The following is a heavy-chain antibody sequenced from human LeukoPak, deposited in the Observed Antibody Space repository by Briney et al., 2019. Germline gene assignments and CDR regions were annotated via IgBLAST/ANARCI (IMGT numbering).Heavy chain of an antibody. V-gene: IGHV4-38-2*02. D-gene: IGHD3-3*01. CDR2: VFYSGTT. CDR3: ARDFSEWILRLFFDY. J-gene: IGHJ4*02. CDR1: GHSISGIHH. Sequence: PSETLSLTCSVSGHSISGIHHWGWIRQPPGKGLEWIGSVFYSGTTYYNPSFKSRLTISADTSKNQFSLRLSSVTAADTAVYYCARDFSEWILRLFFDYWGQGILVTVSS.